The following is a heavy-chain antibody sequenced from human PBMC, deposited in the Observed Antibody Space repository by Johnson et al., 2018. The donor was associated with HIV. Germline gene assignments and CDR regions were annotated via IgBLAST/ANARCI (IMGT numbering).Heavy chain of an antibody. V-gene: IGHV3-30-3*01. D-gene: IGHD6-25*01. J-gene: IGHJ3*02. CDR1: GFTFSSYA. CDR3: AKETPSSGGTFDI. CDR2: ISYDGSNK. Sequence: QLVESGGGVVQPGRSLRLSCAASGFTFSSYAMHWVRQAPGKGLEWVAVISYDGSNKYYADSVKGRFTISRDNSKNTLYLQMNSLRAEDTAVYYCAKETPSSGGTFDIWGQGTMVTVSS.